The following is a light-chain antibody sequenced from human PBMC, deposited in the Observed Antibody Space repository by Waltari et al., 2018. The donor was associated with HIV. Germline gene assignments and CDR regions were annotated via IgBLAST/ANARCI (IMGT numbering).Light chain of an antibody. CDR3: ATWDDSLNGVV. J-gene: IGLJ2*01. CDR1: SSNIGSNT. Sequence: QSVLTQPPSASGTPGQRVTISCSGSSSNIGSNTVNWYQQLPGTAPKVLIYSNNQRPSVVPDRFSGSKSGTSASLAISGLQSEDEAAYYCATWDDSLNGVVFGGGTTLTGL. CDR2: SNN. V-gene: IGLV1-44*01.